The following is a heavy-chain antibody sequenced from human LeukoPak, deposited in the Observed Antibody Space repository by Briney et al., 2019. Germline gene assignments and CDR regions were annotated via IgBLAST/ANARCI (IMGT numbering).Heavy chain of an antibody. CDR3: ASTIGGDLYYYYYMDV. CDR2: IIPIFGTA. Sequence: GSSVKVSCKASGGTFSSYAISWVRQAPGQGLEWMGGIIPIFGTANYAQKFQGRVRITTDESTSTAYMELSSLRSEDTAVYYCASTIGGDLYYYYYMDVWGKGTTVTVSS. J-gene: IGHJ6*03. V-gene: IGHV1-69*05. CDR1: GGTFSSYA. D-gene: IGHD2-21*02.